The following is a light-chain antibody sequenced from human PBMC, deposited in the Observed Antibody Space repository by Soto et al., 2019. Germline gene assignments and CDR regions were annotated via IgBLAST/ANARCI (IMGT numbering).Light chain of an antibody. CDR3: QQYNSFSYT. V-gene: IGKV1-5*01. CDR2: GAS. CDR1: ESISTW. Sequence: DIQMTQSPSTLSASVGDRVTITCRASESISTWLAWYQQKPGKSPKLLIYGASNLERGVPSRFSGSGSGTEFTLTISSLQPDDFSTYYCQQYNSFSYTVGPGTKVDSK. J-gene: IGKJ2*01.